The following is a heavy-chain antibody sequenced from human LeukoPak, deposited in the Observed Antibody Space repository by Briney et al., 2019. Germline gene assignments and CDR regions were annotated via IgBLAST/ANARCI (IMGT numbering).Heavy chain of an antibody. J-gene: IGHJ4*02. V-gene: IGHV4-39*07. CDR2: IYYSGST. CDR3: AREGYCSGGSCSGDY. D-gene: IGHD2-15*01. CDR1: GGSISSSSYY. Sequence: PSETLSLTCTVSGGSISSSSYYWGWIRQPPGKGLEWIGSIYYSGSTYYNPSLKSRVTISVDTSKNQFSLKLSSVTAADTAVYYCAREGYCSGGSCSGDYWGQGTLVTVSS.